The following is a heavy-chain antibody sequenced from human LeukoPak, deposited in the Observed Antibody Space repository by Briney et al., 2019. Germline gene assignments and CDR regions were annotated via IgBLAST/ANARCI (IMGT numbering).Heavy chain of an antibody. CDR3: ARGRYYYDSSGYFYY. CDR1: GFTFSSYW. Sequence: GGSLRLSCAGSGFTFSSYWMSWVRQAPGKGLEWVANIKQDGSEKYYVDSVKGRFTISRDNAKNSLYLQMNSLRAEDTAVYYCARGRYYYDSSGYFYYWGQGTLVTVSS. V-gene: IGHV3-7*01. J-gene: IGHJ4*02. D-gene: IGHD3-22*01. CDR2: IKQDGSEK.